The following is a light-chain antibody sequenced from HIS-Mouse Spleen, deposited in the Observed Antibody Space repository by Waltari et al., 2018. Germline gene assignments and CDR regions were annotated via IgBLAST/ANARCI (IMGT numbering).Light chain of an antibody. Sequence: QSALPQPPSASGSPGQSVTISCTGTSSDVGGYNYVSWYQQHPGKAPKLMMYEVSKRPSGVPDRFSGSKSGNTASLTVSGLQAEDEADYYCSSYAGSNNFVVFGGGTKLTVL. CDR1: SSDVGGYNY. J-gene: IGLJ2*01. CDR3: SSYAGSNNFVV. V-gene: IGLV2-8*01. CDR2: EVS.